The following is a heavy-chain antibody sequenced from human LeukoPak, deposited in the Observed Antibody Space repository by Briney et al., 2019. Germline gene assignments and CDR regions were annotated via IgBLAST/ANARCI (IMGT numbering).Heavy chain of an antibody. CDR3: AKGPPYSRNNWLDP. D-gene: IGHD6-13*01. CDR2: ISGSGGST. Sequence: LPGGSLRLSCAASGFTFSSYAMSWVRQAPGKGLEWVSAISGSGGSTYYADSVKGRFTISRDNSKNTLYLQMNSLRAEDTAVYYCAKGPPYSRNNWLDPWGQGTLVTVSS. CDR1: GFTFSSYA. V-gene: IGHV3-23*01. J-gene: IGHJ5*02.